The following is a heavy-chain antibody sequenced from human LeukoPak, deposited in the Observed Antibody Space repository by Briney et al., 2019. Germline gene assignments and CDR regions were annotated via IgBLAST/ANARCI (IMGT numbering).Heavy chain of an antibody. CDR1: GYTFTSYY. CDR3: ARDRAEYSSSSHHPHY. D-gene: IGHD6-6*01. V-gene: IGHV1-46*01. CDR2: INPSGGST. J-gene: IGHJ4*02. Sequence: APVKVSCKASGYTFTSYYMHWVRQAPGQGLEWMGIINPSGGSTSYAQKFQGRVTMTRDTSTSTVYMELSSLRSEDTAVYYCARDRAEYSSSSHHPHYWGQGTLVTVSS.